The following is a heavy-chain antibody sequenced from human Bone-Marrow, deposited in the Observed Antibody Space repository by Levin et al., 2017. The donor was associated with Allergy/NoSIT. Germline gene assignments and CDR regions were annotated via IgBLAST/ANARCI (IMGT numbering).Heavy chain of an antibody. Sequence: SETLSLTCTVSGDSISSNEYYWNWIRQHPGKGPEWLGFMYYSGRTEYNPSLKSRVAISVDTSKNQFSLRVDAVTAADTAVYYSASGTLVSPPTAPDYWGQGILVSVSS. CDR1: GDSISSNEYY. J-gene: IGHJ4*02. D-gene: IGHD3-10*01. CDR3: ASGTLVSPPTAPDY. V-gene: IGHV4-31*03. CDR2: MYYSGRT.